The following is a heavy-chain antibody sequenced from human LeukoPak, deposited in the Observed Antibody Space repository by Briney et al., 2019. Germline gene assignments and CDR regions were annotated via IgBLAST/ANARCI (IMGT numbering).Heavy chain of an antibody. Sequence: SETLSLTCAVYGGSFSGFYWSWLRQPPGQGLEWIGEISHSGSTYYNPSLKSRITMSVDTSENQFSLRLSSVTAADTAIYYCVRGGIIGTTNNWFDPWGQATLVTVSS. CDR2: ISHSGST. CDR1: GGSFSGFY. D-gene: IGHD1-20*01. J-gene: IGHJ5*02. V-gene: IGHV4-34*01. CDR3: VRGGIIGTTNNWFDP.